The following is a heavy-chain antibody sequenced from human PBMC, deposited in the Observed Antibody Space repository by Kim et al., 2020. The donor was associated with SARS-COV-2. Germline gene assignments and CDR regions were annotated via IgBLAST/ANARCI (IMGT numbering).Heavy chain of an antibody. J-gene: IGHJ4*02. Sequence: TYAQKFQGRITMTRDTSTSTVYMELSSLRSEDTAVYYCAREGWGLYYFDYWGQGTLVTVSS. CDR3: AREGWGLYYFDY. V-gene: IGHV1-46*01. D-gene: IGHD7-27*01.